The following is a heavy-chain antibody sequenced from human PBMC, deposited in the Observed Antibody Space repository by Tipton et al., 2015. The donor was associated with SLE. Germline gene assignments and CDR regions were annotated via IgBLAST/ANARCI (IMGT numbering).Heavy chain of an antibody. CDR1: GFTFSSYS. Sequence: SLRLSCAASGFTFSSYSMQWVRQAPGKGLEWVSAINSGSVYIYYADSVKGRFTISRDNAKNSLYLQMNSLRAEDTAVYYCASGGGTDYWGQGTLVTVSS. CDR2: INSGSVYI. CDR3: ASGGGTDY. J-gene: IGHJ4*02. D-gene: IGHD3-16*01. V-gene: IGHV3-21*01.